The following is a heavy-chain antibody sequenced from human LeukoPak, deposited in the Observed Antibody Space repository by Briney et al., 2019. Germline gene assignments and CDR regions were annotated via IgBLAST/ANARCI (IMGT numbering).Heavy chain of an antibody. J-gene: IGHJ4*02. CDR3: AKAPKDYYGSGSYYFFDY. CDR2: IYSGGST. Sequence: GGSLRLSCAASGFTVSSNYMSWVRQAPGKGLEWVSVIYSGGSTYYADSVKGRFTISRDNSKNTLYLQMNSLRAEDTAVYYCAKAPKDYYGSGSYYFFDYWGQGTLVTVSS. CDR1: GFTVSSNY. V-gene: IGHV3-53*01. D-gene: IGHD3-10*01.